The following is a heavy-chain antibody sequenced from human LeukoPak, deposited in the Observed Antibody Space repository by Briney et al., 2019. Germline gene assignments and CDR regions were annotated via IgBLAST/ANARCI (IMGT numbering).Heavy chain of an antibody. CDR3: ARAGSYKENYFDY. CDR1: GFTSSSYA. CDR2: ISGSGGST. V-gene: IGHV3-23*01. Sequence: PGGSLRLSCAASGFTSSSYAMSWVRQAPGKGLEWVSGISGSGGSTYYADSVKGRFTISRDNSKSTLYLQMNSLRAEDTAVYYCARAGSYKENYFDYWGQGTLVTVSS. J-gene: IGHJ4*02. D-gene: IGHD1-26*01.